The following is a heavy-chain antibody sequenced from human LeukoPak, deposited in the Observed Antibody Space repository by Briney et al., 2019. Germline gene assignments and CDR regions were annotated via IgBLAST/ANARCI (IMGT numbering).Heavy chain of an antibody. D-gene: IGHD1-26*01. Sequence: AGGSLKISCEASGYTFTSYYMHWVRQAPGQGLEWMGIINPSGGSTSYAQKFQGRVTMTRDTSTSTVYMELSSLRSEDTAVYYCAREGSSFDYWGQGTLVTVSS. V-gene: IGHV1-46*01. CDR2: INPSGGST. CDR3: AREGSSFDY. J-gene: IGHJ4*02. CDR1: GYTFTSYY.